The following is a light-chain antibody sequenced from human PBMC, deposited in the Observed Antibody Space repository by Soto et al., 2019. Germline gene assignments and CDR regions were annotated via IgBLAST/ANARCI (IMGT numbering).Light chain of an antibody. CDR2: GAS. CDR1: QSVSSSY. J-gene: IGKJ1*01. V-gene: IGKV3-20*01. CDR3: QQYGSSPA. Sequence: EILLTQSPGTLSLSPGERATLSCRASQSVSSSYLAWYQQKPGQAPRLLIYGASNRATGIPDRFSGSGSGTDFTLTISRLEPEDFAVYYCQQYGSSPAFGQGTKVDIK.